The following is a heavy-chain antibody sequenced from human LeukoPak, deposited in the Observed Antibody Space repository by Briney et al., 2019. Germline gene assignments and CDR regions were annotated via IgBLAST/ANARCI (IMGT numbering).Heavy chain of an antibody. CDR3: AKPVSMVRGVPDY. V-gene: IGHV3-30*02. CDR1: GFTFSSYG. Sequence: GASLRLSCAASGFTFSSYGMHWVRQAPGKGLEWVAFIRYDGSNKYYADSVKGRFTISRDNSKNTLYLQMNSLRAEDTAVYYCAKPVSMVRGVPDYWGQGTLVTVSS. D-gene: IGHD3-10*01. J-gene: IGHJ4*02. CDR2: IRYDGSNK.